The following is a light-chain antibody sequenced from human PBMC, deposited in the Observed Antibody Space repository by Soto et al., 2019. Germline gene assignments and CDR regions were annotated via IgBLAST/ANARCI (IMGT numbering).Light chain of an antibody. CDR1: TSDVGGYNY. J-gene: IGLJ1*01. V-gene: IGLV2-11*01. CDR3: CSYAGSYTFV. Sequence: QSVLTQPRSVSGSLGQSVTISCTGTTSDVGGYNYVSWYQHHPGKAPKIMIYDVSKRPSGVPDRFSGSKSDNTASLTISGLQAEDEADYYCCSYAGSYTFVFGIGTKV. CDR2: DVS.